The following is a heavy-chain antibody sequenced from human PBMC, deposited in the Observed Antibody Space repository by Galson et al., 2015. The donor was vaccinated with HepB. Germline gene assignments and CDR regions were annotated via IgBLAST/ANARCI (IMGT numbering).Heavy chain of an antibody. D-gene: IGHD3-10*01. J-gene: IGHJ5*02. CDR1: GFTFSSYA. CDR2: ISYDGSNK. Sequence: SLRLSCAASGFTFSSYAMHWVRQAPGKGLEWVAVISYDGSNKYYADSVKGRFTISRDNSKNTLYLQMNSLRAEDTAVYYCARDLLLWFGELLSWGQGTLVTVSS. V-gene: IGHV3-30*04. CDR3: ARDLLLWFGELLS.